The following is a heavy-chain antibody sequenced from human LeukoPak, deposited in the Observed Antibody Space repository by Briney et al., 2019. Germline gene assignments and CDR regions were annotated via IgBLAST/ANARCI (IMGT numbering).Heavy chain of an antibody. V-gene: IGHV1-69*04. CDR2: IIPILGIA. CDR3: ARGRRITMIVVVANWFGP. CDR1: GYTFSSYA. D-gene: IGHD3-22*01. Sequence: ASVKVSCKASGYTFSSYAISWVRQAPGQGLEWMGRIIPILGIANYAQKFQGRVTITADKSTSTAYMELSSLRSEDTAVYYCARGRRITMIVVVANWFGPWGQGTLVTVSS. J-gene: IGHJ5*02.